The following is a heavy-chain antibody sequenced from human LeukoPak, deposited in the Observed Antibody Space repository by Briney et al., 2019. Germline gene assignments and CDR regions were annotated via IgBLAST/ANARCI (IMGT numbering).Heavy chain of an antibody. CDR3: AHSYGSGSYYYFDY. D-gene: IGHD3-10*01. J-gene: IGHJ4*02. CDR1: GGSFSGYY. V-gene: IGHV4-34*01. CDR2: INHSGST. Sequence: SETLSLTCAVYGGSFSGYYWSWIRQPPGKGLEWIGEINHSGSTNYNPSLKSRVTISVDTSKNQFSLKLSPVTAADTAVYYCAHSYGSGSYYYFDYWGQGTLVTVSS.